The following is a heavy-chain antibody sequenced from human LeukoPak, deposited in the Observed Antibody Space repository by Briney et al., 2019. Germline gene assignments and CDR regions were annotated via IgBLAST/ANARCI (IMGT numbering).Heavy chain of an antibody. V-gene: IGHV4-59*01. D-gene: IGHD3-10*01. CDR2: IYDSGST. J-gene: IGHJ4*02. CDR3: ARGGETGPLFDY. Sequence: SETLSLTFSVSCVSLCRLYYKWVRQPPGKGLEWIGYIYDSGSTNYNPSLKSRVTISVDTSKNQCCLKLSSVTAADTAVYYCARGGETGPLFDYWGQGTLVTVSS. CDR1: CVSLCRLY.